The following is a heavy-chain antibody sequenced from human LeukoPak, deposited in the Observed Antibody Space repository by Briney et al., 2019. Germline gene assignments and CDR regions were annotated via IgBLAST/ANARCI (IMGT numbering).Heavy chain of an antibody. V-gene: IGHV3-9*01. CDR3: AKDHCSGTSCSSFDY. Sequence: GGSLRLSCAASGFSFNDYAMHWVRQAPGKGLEWVSGISWKSGSIGYADSVKGRFTISRDNAKNSLYLQMNSLRAEDTALYYCAKDHCSGTSCSSFDYWGQGTLVTVSS. CDR2: ISWKSGSI. D-gene: IGHD2-2*01. J-gene: IGHJ4*02. CDR1: GFSFNDYA.